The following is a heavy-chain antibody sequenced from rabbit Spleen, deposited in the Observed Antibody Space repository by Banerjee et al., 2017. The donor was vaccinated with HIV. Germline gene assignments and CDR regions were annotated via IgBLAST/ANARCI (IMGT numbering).Heavy chain of an antibody. D-gene: IGHD6-1*01. CDR1: GFSFSNKYV. J-gene: IGHJ3*01. CDR3: ARGIPYGFAGDAYPPYAMDL. CDR2: INTSSGNT. V-gene: IGHV1S40*01. Sequence: QSLEESGGGLVKPEGSLTLTCKASGFSFSNKYVMCWVRQAPGKGLEWIACINTSSGNTVYARWAKGRFTISKTSSTTVTLQMTSLTAADTATYFCARGIPYGFAGDAYPPYAMDLWGQGTLVTVS.